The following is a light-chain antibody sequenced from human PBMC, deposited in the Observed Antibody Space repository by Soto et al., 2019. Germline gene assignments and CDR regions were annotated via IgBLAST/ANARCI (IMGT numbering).Light chain of an antibody. V-gene: IGKV3-11*01. CDR1: QSVSSY. CDR3: QQRSNWPPAT. J-gene: IGKJ4*01. Sequence: IVLTQSPATLSLSPGERATLFCRASQSVSSYLAWYQQKPGQAPRLLIYDASSRATGITARFSGSGSGTDFTLTISSLEPEDSAVYYCQQRSNWPPATFGGGTKVEIK. CDR2: DAS.